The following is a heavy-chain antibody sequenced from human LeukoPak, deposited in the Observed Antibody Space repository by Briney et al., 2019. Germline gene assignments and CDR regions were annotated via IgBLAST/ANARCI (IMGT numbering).Heavy chain of an antibody. D-gene: IGHD3-9*01. CDR2: ISSSGSTI. CDR1: GFTFSSYE. V-gene: IGHV3-48*03. CDR3: ARAALRYFDWPTLGYYYYGMDV. J-gene: IGHJ6*04. Sequence: GGSLRLSCAASGFTFSSYEMNWVRQAPGKGLEWVSYISSSGSTIYYADSVKGRFTISRDNAKNSLYLQMNSLRAEDTAVCYCARAALRYFDWPTLGYYYYGMDVWGKGTTVTVSS.